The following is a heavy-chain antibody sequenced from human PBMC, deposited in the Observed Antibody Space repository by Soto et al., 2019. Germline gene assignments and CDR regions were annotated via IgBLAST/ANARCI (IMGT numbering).Heavy chain of an antibody. CDR1: GFTFFNSV. D-gene: IGHD3-22*01. Sequence: GGSLRLSCDTSGFTFFNSVMTWVRQAPGKGLEWVAAISVSVGSTYYEDSVTGRFTISGDKSKNMLFLQMDSLRVEDTAVYYCAGRGTYAGSSDHCLESWSPGTHITVSS. J-gene: IGHJ1*01. V-gene: IGHV3-23*02. CDR2: ISVSVGST. CDR3: AGRGTYAGSSDHCLES.